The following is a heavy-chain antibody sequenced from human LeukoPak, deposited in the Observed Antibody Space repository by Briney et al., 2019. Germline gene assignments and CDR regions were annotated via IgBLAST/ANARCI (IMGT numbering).Heavy chain of an antibody. CDR1: GGSISGSNW. Sequence: SETLSLTCTVSGGSISGSNWWSWVRQPPGKGLEWIGEIYHSGSTNYNPSLKSRVTISVDKSKNQFSLKLSSVTAADTAVYYCARVDYDILFDPWGQGTLVTVSS. CDR2: IYHSGST. V-gene: IGHV4-4*02. D-gene: IGHD3-9*01. CDR3: ARVDYDILFDP. J-gene: IGHJ5*02.